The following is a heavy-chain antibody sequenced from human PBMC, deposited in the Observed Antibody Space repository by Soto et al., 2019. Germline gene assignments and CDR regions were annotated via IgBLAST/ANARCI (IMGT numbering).Heavy chain of an antibody. J-gene: IGHJ4*02. V-gene: IGHV4-34*12. Sequence: KPSETLSLTCAVYGGSFSGYFWSWIRQPPGKGLEWIGEIFHGGSTNYSPSLKSRVTISVDTSKNQFSLELSSVTAADMAVYYCARPHYDSNTFYYFFDYWGQGTLVTVSS. CDR2: IFHGGST. CDR1: GGSFSGYF. D-gene: IGHD3-22*01. CDR3: ARPHYDSNTFYYFFDY.